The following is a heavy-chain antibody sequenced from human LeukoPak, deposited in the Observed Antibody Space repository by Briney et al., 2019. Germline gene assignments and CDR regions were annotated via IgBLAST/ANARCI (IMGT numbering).Heavy chain of an antibody. CDR1: GFTFSDYW. J-gene: IGHJ4*02. D-gene: IGHD2-2*01. CDR3: ARDREVIIPAAILDY. V-gene: IGHV3-7*01. Sequence: GGSLRLSCAASGFTFSDYWMSWVRQAPGKGPEWVANIKQDGSDKYYVDSVKGRFTISRDNAKNSLYLQMNSLRAEDTAVYYCARDREVIIPAAILDYWGQGTLVTVSS. CDR2: IKQDGSDK.